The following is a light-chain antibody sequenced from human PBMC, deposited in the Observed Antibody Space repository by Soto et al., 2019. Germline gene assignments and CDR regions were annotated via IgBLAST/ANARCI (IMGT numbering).Light chain of an antibody. CDR1: QSISSW. J-gene: IGKJ4*01. V-gene: IGKV1-5*03. CDR2: KAS. CDR3: QQYNSYSVT. Sequence: DIQMTQSPSTLSASVGDRVTITCRASQSISSWLAWYQQKPGKAPKLLIYKASSLGSGVPSRFSGSGSGTDFTLTISSLQPDVFATYYCQQYNSYSVTFGGGTEVDIK.